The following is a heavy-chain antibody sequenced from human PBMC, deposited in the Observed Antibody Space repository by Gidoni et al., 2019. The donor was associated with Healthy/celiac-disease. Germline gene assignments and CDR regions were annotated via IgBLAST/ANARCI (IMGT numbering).Heavy chain of an antibody. CDR1: GVTVSRYS. V-gene: IGHV3-30*04. CDR2: ISYDGSNK. Sequence: QVQLVESGGGVVQPGRSRRLSCAASGVTVSRYSMHLVRQDPGKGLEWVAVISYDGSNKYYADSVKGRFTISRDNSKNTLYLQMNSLRAEDTAVYYCARDRGETYYYDSSGPAGGAFDIWGQGTMVTVSS. D-gene: IGHD3-22*01. CDR3: ARDRGETYYYDSSGPAGGAFDI. J-gene: IGHJ3*02.